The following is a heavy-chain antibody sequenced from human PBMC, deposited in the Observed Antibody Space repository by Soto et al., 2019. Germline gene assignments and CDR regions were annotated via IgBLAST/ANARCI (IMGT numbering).Heavy chain of an antibody. J-gene: IGHJ4*02. Sequence: EVQLVETGGGLIQPGGSLILSCAASGFTVSSKYMSWLRQAPGKGLEWVSIIYSDGNTYYADSVKGRFTISRDNSKNTLNLQMNSLRAEDTAVYFCARGRGNCVVTTCYLPFDSWGQGTLVTFSS. CDR3: ARGRGNCVVTTCYLPFDS. CDR2: IYSDGNT. CDR1: GFTVSSKY. V-gene: IGHV3-53*02. D-gene: IGHD2-2*01.